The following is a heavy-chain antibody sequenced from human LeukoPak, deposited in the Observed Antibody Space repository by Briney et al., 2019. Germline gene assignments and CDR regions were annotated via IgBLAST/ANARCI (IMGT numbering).Heavy chain of an antibody. D-gene: IGHD2-2*01. V-gene: IGHV3-21*01. J-gene: IGHJ4*02. Sequence: GGSLRLSCAASGSTVSSNYMSWVRQAPGKGLEWASSISSSSSYIYYADSVKGRFTISRDNAKNSLYLQMNSLRAEDTAVYYCARSADHDYWGQGTLVTVSS. CDR3: ARSADHDY. CDR2: ISSSSSYI. CDR1: GSTVSSNY.